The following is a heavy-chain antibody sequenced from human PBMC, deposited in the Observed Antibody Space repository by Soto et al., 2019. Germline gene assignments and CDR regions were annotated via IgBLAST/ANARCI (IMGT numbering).Heavy chain of an antibody. V-gene: IGHV3-30*18. Sequence: QVQLVESGGGVVQPGRSLRLSCAASGFTFSSYGMHWVRQAPGKGLEWVAVISYDRSNEYYADSVKGRFTISRDNSKNTLYLQMNSLRAEDTAVYYWAKAAGRDYGGDYYGMDVLGQGTTVTVSS. D-gene: IGHD4-17*01. CDR1: GFTFSSYG. J-gene: IGHJ6*02. CDR2: ISYDRSNE. CDR3: AKAAGRDYGGDYYGMDV.